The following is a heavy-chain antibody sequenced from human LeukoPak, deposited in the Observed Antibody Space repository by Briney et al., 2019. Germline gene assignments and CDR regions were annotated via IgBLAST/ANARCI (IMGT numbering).Heavy chain of an antibody. CDR1: GGSISSSSYY. CDR3: AIVNYDFWSGYSRGGFDY. V-gene: IGHV4-39*01. D-gene: IGHD3-3*01. J-gene: IGHJ4*02. Sequence: PSETLPLTCTVSGGSISSSSYYWGWIRQPPGKGLEWIGSIYYSGSTYYNPSLKSRVTISVDTSKNQFSLKLSSVTAADTAVYYCAIVNYDFWSGYSRGGFDYWGQGTLVTVSS. CDR2: IYYSGST.